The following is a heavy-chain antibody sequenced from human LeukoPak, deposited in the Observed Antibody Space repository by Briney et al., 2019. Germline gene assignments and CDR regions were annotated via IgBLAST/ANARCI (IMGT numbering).Heavy chain of an antibody. CDR3: ASSPSSSWYGSRQLNWFDP. D-gene: IGHD6-13*01. CDR2: INPNSGGT. V-gene: IGHV1-2*02. CDR1: GYTFTGYY. J-gene: IGHJ5*02. Sequence: GASVKVSCKASGYTFTGYYMHWVRQAPGQGLEWMGWINPNSGGTNYAQKFQGRVTITADKSTSTAYMELSSLRSEDTAVYYCASSPSSSWYGSRQLNWFDPWGQGTLVTVSS.